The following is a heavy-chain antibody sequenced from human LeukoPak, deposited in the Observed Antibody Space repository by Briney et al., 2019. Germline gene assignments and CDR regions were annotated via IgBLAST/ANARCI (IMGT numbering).Heavy chain of an antibody. J-gene: IGHJ6*02. CDR2: IYYSGST. D-gene: IGHD4-17*01. V-gene: IGHV4-59*08. CDR1: GGSISSYY. Sequence: TSETLSLTCTVSGGSISSYYWSWIRQPPGKGLEWIGYIYYSGSTNYNPSLKSRVTISVDTSKNQFSLKLSSVTAADTAVYYCARTTVTTVIYYGMDVWGQGTTVTVSS. CDR3: ARTTVTTVIYYGMDV.